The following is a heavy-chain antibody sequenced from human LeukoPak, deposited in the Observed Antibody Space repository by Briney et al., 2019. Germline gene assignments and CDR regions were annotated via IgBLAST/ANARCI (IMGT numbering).Heavy chain of an antibody. V-gene: IGHV4-59*01. Sequence: SETLSLTCTVSGGSISSYYWSWIRQPPGKGLEWIGYIYYSGGTNYNPSLKSRVTISVDTSKNQFSLRLSSVTAADTAVYYCARHTVVTRGGFYWGQGTLVTVSS. CDR3: ARHTVVTRGGFY. D-gene: IGHD4-23*01. CDR2: IYYSGGT. CDR1: GGSISSYY. J-gene: IGHJ4*02.